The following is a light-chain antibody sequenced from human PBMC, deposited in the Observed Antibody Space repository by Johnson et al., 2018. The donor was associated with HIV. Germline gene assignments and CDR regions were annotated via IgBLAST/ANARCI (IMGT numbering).Light chain of an antibody. J-gene: IGLJ1*01. CDR1: SSNIENYF. V-gene: IGLV1-51*02. Sequence: QSVLTQPPSVSAAPGQSVNISCSGNSSNIENYFVSWYQQLPGAAPRLLIYEDNKRPSGIPDRFSASKSGASATLGITGLQTGDEADYYCGIWDASLSPHYVFGTGTTITVL. CDR2: EDN. CDR3: GIWDASLSPHYV.